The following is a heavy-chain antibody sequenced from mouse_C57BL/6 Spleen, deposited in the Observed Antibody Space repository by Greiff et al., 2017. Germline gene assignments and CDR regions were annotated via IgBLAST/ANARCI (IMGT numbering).Heavy chain of an antibody. Sequence: VQLQQPGAELVKPGASVKMSCKASGYTFTSYWITWVKQRPGQGLEWIGDIYPGSGSTNYNEKFKSKATLTVDTSSSTAYMQLSSLTSEDSAVYYCARMYDYDGAWFAYWGQGTLVTVSA. D-gene: IGHD2-4*01. CDR3: ARMYDYDGAWFAY. V-gene: IGHV1-55*01. J-gene: IGHJ3*01. CDR1: GYTFTSYW. CDR2: IYPGSGST.